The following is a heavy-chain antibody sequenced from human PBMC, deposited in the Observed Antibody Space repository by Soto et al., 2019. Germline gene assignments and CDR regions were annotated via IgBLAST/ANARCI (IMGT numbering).Heavy chain of an antibody. J-gene: IGHJ1*01. CDR3: ARSSVAGAGYFQH. D-gene: IGHD6-19*01. V-gene: IGHV4-31*03. Sequence: QVQLQESGPGLVKPSQTLSLTCTVSGGSVSGGVYYWNWIRQHPEKGLEWIGYIYYSGSTYYNPSLRSRVTTSADTSTTQFSLKLSSVTVAATAVYYCARSSVAGAGYFQHWGQGTQVIVSS. CDR1: GGSVSGGVYY. CDR2: IYYSGST.